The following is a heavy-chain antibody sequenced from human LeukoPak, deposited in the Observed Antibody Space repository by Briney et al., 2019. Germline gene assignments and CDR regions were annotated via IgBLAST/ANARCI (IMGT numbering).Heavy chain of an antibody. CDR1: GFTFSSYS. V-gene: IGHV3-21*01. Sequence: GGSLRLSCAASGFTFSSYSMNWVRQAPGKGLEWVSSISSSSSYIYYADSVKGRFTISRDNAKNSLYLQMNSLRAEDTAVYYCARDREQQLLTNAFDYWGQGTLVTVSS. CDR2: ISSSSSYI. J-gene: IGHJ4*02. D-gene: IGHD6-13*01. CDR3: ARDREQQLLTNAFDY.